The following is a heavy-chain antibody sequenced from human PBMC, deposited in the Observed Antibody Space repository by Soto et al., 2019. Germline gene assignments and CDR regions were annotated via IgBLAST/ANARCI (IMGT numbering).Heavy chain of an antibody. D-gene: IGHD2-15*01. J-gene: IGHJ4*02. CDR1: GYTFTTNG. V-gene: IGHV1-18*04. CDR2: INPDKGNT. Sequence: QVPLVQSGAEVKKPGASVKVSCKASGYTFTTNGVSWLRQARGQGLEWMGWINPDKGNTVYAQNLQGRVTLTTDTSTSTAYMELRSLRSDDTAVYYCARGYCSGGVCPIDYWGQGTQVTVST. CDR3: ARGYCSGGVCPIDY.